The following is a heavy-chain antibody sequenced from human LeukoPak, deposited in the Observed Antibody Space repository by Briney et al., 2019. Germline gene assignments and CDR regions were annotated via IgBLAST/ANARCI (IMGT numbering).Heavy chain of an antibody. J-gene: IGHJ4*02. CDR1: GYHFTSYW. D-gene: IGHD3-9*01. Sequence: GESLKISCKGSGYHFTSYWIGWVRQMPGKGLEWMGIIYPGDSDTRYSPSFQGQVPISAGKSISTAYLQWSSLKASDTAMYYCARGPGILTGYYDYWGQGTLVTVSS. V-gene: IGHV5-51*01. CDR3: ARGPGILTGYYDY. CDR2: IYPGDSDT.